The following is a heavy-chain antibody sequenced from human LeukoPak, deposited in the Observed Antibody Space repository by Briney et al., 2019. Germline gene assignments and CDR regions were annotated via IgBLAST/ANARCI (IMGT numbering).Heavy chain of an antibody. CDR1: GFTFSSYT. J-gene: IGHJ4*02. CDR3: AREDGYGVDY. CDR2: ISGSGINT. Sequence: TGGSLRLSCAASGFTFSSYTMSWVRQAPGKGLEWVSRISGSGINTDYADSVKGRFTISRDNSKNSLYLQMNSLRAEDTAVYYCAREDGYGVDYWGQGTLVTVSS. V-gene: IGHV3-23*01. D-gene: IGHD5-24*01.